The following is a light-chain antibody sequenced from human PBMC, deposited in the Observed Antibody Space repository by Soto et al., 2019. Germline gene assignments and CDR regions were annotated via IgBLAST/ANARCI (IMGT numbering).Light chain of an antibody. J-gene: IGLJ2*01. V-gene: IGLV4-69*01. CDR2: LNSDGSH. CDR3: QTWGTGIV. CDR1: SGHTTYA. Sequence: QSVLTQSPSASASLGASVKLTCTLSSGHTTYAIAWYQQQPKKGPRYLIKLNSDGSHTKGDGIPDRFSGSSSGAERYLSISSPQSEDEADYYCQTWGTGIVFGGGTKLTVL.